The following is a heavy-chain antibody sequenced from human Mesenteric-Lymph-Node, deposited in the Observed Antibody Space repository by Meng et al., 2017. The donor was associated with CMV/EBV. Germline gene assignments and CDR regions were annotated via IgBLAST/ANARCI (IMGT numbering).Heavy chain of an antibody. Sequence: KVSCKGFGYSFTDYWIGWVRQRPGKGLEWMGIIYAGDSDTRYSPSFQGQVTISVDKSISTAYLQWSSLEASDTAMYFCARFYDYLFYLDYWGHGTLVTVSS. V-gene: IGHV5-51*01. CDR1: GYSFTDYW. CDR2: IYAGDSDT. J-gene: IGHJ4*01. CDR3: ARFYDYLFYLDY. D-gene: IGHD3-16*01.